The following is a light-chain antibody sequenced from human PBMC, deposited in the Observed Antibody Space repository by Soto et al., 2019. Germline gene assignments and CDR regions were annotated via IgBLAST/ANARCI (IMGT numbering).Light chain of an antibody. V-gene: IGKV3-20*01. Sequence: EIVLTQSPGTLSLSPGERATLSCRASQSFSSSYLASYQQKPGQAPRLLIYGASSRATGVPDRFSGSGSGTDLTVTISRLEPEDFAVYYCQQYGSSPFTFGPGTKVDIK. J-gene: IGKJ3*01. CDR1: QSFSSSY. CDR3: QQYGSSPFT. CDR2: GAS.